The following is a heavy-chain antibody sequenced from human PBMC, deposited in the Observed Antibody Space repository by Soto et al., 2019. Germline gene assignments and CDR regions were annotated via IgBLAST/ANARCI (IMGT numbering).Heavy chain of an antibody. CDR3: ARDQWGSSSFSPYYYYGMDV. J-gene: IGHJ6*02. D-gene: IGHD6-6*01. Sequence: EVQLVESGGGLVQPGGSLRLSCAASGFTFSSYSMNWVRQAPGKGLEWVSYISNNSSTIYYADSVKGRFTISRDNAKNSLYRQMNSLRDEDTVVYYCARDQWGSSSFSPYYYYGMDVWGQGTTVTVAS. CDR1: GFTFSSYS. V-gene: IGHV3-48*02. CDR2: ISNNSSTI.